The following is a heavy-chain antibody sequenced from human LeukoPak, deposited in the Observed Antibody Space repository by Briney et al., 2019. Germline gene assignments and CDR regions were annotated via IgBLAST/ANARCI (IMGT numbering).Heavy chain of an antibody. Sequence: GGSLRFSCAASGFTFSSYAMSWVRQAPGKGLEWVSAISGSGGSTYYADSVKGRFTISRDNSKNTLYLQMNSLRAEDTAVYYCARANIAARAFAYWGQGTLVTVSS. CDR3: ARANIAARAFAY. V-gene: IGHV3-23*01. CDR2: ISGSGGST. CDR1: GFTFSSYA. J-gene: IGHJ4*02. D-gene: IGHD6-6*01.